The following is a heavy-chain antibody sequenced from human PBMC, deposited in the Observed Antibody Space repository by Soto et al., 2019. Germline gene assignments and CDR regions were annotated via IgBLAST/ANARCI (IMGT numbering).Heavy chain of an antibody. CDR2: IYHSGST. J-gene: IGHJ6*02. CDR1: GGSISSGGYS. Sequence: SETLSLTCAVSGGSISSGGYSWSWIRQPPGKGLEWIGYIYHSGSTYYNPSLKSRVTISVDRSKNQFSLKLSSVTAADTAVYYCARGPSGGIAARPSYYYYGMDVWGQGTTVTVSS. V-gene: IGHV4-30-2*01. D-gene: IGHD6-6*01. CDR3: ARGPSGGIAARPSYYYYGMDV.